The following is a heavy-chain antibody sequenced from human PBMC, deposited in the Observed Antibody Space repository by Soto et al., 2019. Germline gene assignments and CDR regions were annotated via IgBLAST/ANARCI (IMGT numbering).Heavy chain of an antibody. CDR3: ARVSAGGTRWFDS. CDR1: GGSISTGVWY. V-gene: IGHV4-31*03. CDR2: IYYRGTT. D-gene: IGHD6-13*01. Sequence: QVQLQESGPGLVKPSQTLSLTCSVSGGSISTGVWYWSWVREHPGKGLEWIGDIYYRGTTSYNPSLGSRVTISXDXSXNQVSLNVHSVTAADTAVYYCARVSAGGTRWFDSWGQGIRVTVSS. J-gene: IGHJ5*01.